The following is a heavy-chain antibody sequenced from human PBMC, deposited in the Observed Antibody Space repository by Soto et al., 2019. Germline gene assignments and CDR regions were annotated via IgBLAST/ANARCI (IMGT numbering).Heavy chain of an antibody. D-gene: IGHD3-10*01. CDR3: AKERPPFVGFGELFDD. CDR1: GFTFSSFA. CDR2: IWYDGSHE. V-gene: IGHV3-33*06. J-gene: IGHJ4*02. Sequence: GGSLRLSCAAAGFTFSSFAMHWVRQVPGKGLEWVAVIWYDGSHEYYRDSVKGRFTVSRDNSKNTLYLQINSLRVEDTAVYYCAKERPPFVGFGELFDDWGQGTLVTVSS.